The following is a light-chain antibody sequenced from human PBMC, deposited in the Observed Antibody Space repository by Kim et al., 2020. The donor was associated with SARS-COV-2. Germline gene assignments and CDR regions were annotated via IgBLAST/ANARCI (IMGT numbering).Light chain of an antibody. CDR1: QRVSSN. CDR3: QQYDDWPIT. Sequence: GSPGERATVSCRASQRVSSNLAWFQQKRGQAPRLLIYGVSTRATGIPARFSGSGSGTEFTLTISSLQSEDFAVYYCQQYDDWPITFGQGTRLEIK. CDR2: GVS. J-gene: IGKJ5*01. V-gene: IGKV3-15*01.